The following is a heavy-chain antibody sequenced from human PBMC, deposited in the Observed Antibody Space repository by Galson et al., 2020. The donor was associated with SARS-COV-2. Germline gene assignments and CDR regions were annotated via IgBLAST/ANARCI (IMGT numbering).Heavy chain of an antibody. V-gene: IGHV4-34*01. J-gene: IGHJ6*02. CDR1: GGSFSGYY. CDR3: ARGRYFDWFLKLYYGMDV. Sequence: SETLSLTCAVYGGSFSGYYWSWIRQPPGKGLEWIGEINDSGSTNYNPSLKSRVTISVDTSKNQFSLKLSSVTAADTAVYYCARGRYFDWFLKLYYGMDVWGQGTTVTVSS. D-gene: IGHD3-9*01. CDR2: INDSGST.